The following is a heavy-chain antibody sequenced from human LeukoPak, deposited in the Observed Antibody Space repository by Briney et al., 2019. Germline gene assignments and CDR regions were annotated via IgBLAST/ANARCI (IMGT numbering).Heavy chain of an antibody. D-gene: IGHD6-19*01. V-gene: IGHV1-2*04. CDR3: ARGDSSGWYLDY. J-gene: IGHJ4*02. CDR1: GYTFTGYY. Sequence: ASVKVSCKASGYTFTGYYMHWVRQAPGQGLEWMGWINPNSGGTNYAQKFQGWVTMTRDTSISTAYMELSRLRSDDTAVYYCARGDSSGWYLDYWGQGTLVTVSS. CDR2: INPNSGGT.